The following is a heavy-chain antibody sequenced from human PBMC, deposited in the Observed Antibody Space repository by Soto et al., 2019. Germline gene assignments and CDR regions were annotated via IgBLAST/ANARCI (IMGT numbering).Heavy chain of an antibody. CDR3: ARDVGSQTDY. CDR1: GGSISSSSYY. D-gene: IGHD1-26*01. CDR2: IYYSGST. Sequence: SETLSLTCTVSGGSISSSSYYWGWIRQPPGKGLEWIGSIYYSGSTYYNPSLKSRVTISVDTSKNQFSLKLSSVTAADTAVYYCARDVGSQTDYWGQGTLDTVSS. V-gene: IGHV4-39*02. J-gene: IGHJ4*02.